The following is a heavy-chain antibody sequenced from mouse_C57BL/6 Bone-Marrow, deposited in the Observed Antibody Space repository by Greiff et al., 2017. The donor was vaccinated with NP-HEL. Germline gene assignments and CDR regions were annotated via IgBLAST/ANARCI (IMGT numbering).Heavy chain of an antibody. Sequence: EVMFVESGGGLVQSGRSLRLSCATSGFTFSDFYMEWVRQAPGKGLEWIAASRNKANDYTTEYSASVKGRFIVSRDTSQSILYLQMNALRAEDTAIYYCARDNWDWYFDVWGTGTTVTVSS. V-gene: IGHV7-1*01. CDR3: ARDNWDWYFDV. D-gene: IGHD4-1*01. CDR2: SRNKANDYTT. CDR1: GFTFSDFY. J-gene: IGHJ1*03.